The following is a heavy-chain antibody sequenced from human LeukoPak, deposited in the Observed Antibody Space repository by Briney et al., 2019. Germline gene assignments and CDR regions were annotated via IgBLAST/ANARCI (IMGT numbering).Heavy chain of an antibody. CDR1: GGSISSSSHY. CDR3: ARQSYDSSEHFDL. D-gene: IGHD3-22*01. CDR2: IYYSGST. J-gene: IGHJ2*01. Sequence: PSETLSLTCTVSGGSISSSSHYWGWIRQPPGKGLEWIGSIYYSGSTYYNPSLKSRVTISVDTSKNQFSLKLSSVTAADTAVYYCARQSYDSSEHFDLWGRGTLVTVSS. V-gene: IGHV4-39*01.